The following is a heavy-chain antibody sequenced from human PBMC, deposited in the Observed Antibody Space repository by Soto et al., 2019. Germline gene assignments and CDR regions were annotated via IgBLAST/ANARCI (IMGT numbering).Heavy chain of an antibody. CDR3: AHRGGGIVDWYFDL. CDR1: GFSLGTYGVG. D-gene: IGHD1-26*01. Sequence: QITLNESGPTLVKPTQTLTLTCTFSGFSLGTYGVGVGWIRQPPGKALEWLALIYWDDDKRYSPSLKSRLTITKDTSKRQVFLTLTNMDPVATATYCCAHRGGGIVDWYFDLWGRGTPVIVSS. CDR2: IYWDDDK. V-gene: IGHV2-5*02. J-gene: IGHJ2*01.